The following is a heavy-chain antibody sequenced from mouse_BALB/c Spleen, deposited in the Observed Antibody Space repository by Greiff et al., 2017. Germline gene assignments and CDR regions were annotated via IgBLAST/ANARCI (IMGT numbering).Heavy chain of an antibody. D-gene: IGHD3-3*01. CDR1: GYTFTDYA. CDR3: AREEGPYYFDY. V-gene: IGHV1S137*01. CDR2: ISTYYGDA. Sequence: QVQLQQSGAELVRPGVSVKISCKGSGYTFTDYAMHWVKQSHAKSLEWIGVISTYYGDASYNQKFKGKATMTVDKSSSTAYMELARLTSEDSAIYYCAREEGPYYFDYWGQGTTLTVSS. J-gene: IGHJ2*01.